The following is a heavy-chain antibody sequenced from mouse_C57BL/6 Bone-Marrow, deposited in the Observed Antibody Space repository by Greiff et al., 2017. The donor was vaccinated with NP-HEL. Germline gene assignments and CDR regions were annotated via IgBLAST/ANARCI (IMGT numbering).Heavy chain of an antibody. CDR1: GYTFTSYW. CDR3: ARTYYYGSSWGFAY. J-gene: IGHJ3*01. V-gene: IGHV1-64*01. Sequence: VQLQQSGAELVKPGASVKLSCKASGYTFTSYWMHWVKQRPGQGLEWIGMIHPNSGSTNYNEKFKSKATLTVDKSSSTAYMQLSSLTSEDSAVYYCARTYYYGSSWGFAYWGQGTLVTVSA. D-gene: IGHD1-1*01. CDR2: IHPNSGST.